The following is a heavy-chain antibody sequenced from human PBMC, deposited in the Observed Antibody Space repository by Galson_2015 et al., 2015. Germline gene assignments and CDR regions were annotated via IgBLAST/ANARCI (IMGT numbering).Heavy chain of an antibody. CDR1: GYSFTSYW. CDR3: ARSIFGVDPADY. J-gene: IGHJ4*02. D-gene: IGHD3-3*01. Sequence: QSGAEVKKPGESLRISCKGSGYSFTSYWITWVRQMPGKGLEWMGRIAPSDSYTNYSPSFQGHVTISADKSISTAYLQWSSLKASDTAMYYCARSIFGVDPADYWGQGTLVTVSS. V-gene: IGHV5-10-1*01. CDR2: IAPSDSYT.